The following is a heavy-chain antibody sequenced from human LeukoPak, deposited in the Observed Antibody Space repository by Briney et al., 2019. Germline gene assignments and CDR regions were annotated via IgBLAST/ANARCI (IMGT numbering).Heavy chain of an antibody. D-gene: IGHD3-3*01. V-gene: IGHV3-21*01. Sequence: GGSLRLSCAASGFTFSSYSMNWVRQAPGKGLEWVSSISSSSSYIYYADSVKGRFTISRDNAKNSLYLQMNSLRAEDTAVYYCAREVLGYDFWSPWGQGSLVTVSS. CDR3: AREVLGYDFWSP. CDR2: ISSSSSYI. J-gene: IGHJ5*02. CDR1: GFTFSSYS.